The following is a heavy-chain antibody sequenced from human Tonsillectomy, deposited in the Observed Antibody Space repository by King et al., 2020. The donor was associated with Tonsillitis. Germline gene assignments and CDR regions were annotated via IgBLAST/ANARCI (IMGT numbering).Heavy chain of an antibody. CDR2: IRSKANSYAK. CDR1: GVTFSGSA. D-gene: IGHD3-10*01. Sequence: VQLVESGGGLVQPGGSLKLSCAASGVTFSGSAMHWVRQASGRGLEWVGRIRSKANSYAKAYAASVKGRCTISRDDSKNTAYLQMNSLKTEDTAVYYCTGPGGSGTRWAFDIWGQGTMVTVSS. J-gene: IGHJ3*02. V-gene: IGHV3-73*01. CDR3: TGPGGSGTRWAFDI.